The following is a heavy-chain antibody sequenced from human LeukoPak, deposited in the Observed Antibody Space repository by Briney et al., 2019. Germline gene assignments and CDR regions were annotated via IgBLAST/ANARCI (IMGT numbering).Heavy chain of an antibody. CDR1: GASISSSSHY. J-gene: IGHJ4*02. V-gene: IGHV4-39*07. CDR3: ARTFFGDYHY. CDR2: TYYNGST. Sequence: SETVSLTCTVSGASISSSSHYWGWIRQPPGKGLEWIGSTYYNGSTYYNLSLKSRVSLSIDTSKNQFSLKLSSVTAADTAVYHCARTFFGDYHYWGQGILVTVSS. D-gene: IGHD4-17*01.